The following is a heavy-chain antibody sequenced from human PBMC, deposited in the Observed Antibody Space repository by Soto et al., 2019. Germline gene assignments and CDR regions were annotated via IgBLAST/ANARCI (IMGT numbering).Heavy chain of an antibody. D-gene: IGHD3-22*01. V-gene: IGHV4-34*01. J-gene: IGHJ4*02. CDR2: INHSGST. Sequence: SETLSLTCAVYGGSFSGYYWSWIRQPPGKGLEWIGEINHSGSTNYNPSLKSRVTISVDTSKNRFSLKLSSVTAADTAVYYCVRARATDSRPDYWGQGTLVTVSS. CDR3: VRARATDSRPDY. CDR1: GGSFSGYY.